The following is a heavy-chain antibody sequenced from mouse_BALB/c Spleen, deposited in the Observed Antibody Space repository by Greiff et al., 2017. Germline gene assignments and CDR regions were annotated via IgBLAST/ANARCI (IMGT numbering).Heavy chain of an antibody. CDR3: NACGGNYKDPDY. CDR1: GFNIKDYY. J-gene: IGHJ2*01. V-gene: IGHV14-4*02. Sequence: EVQLQQSGAELVRSGASVKLSCTASGFNIKDYYMHWVKQRPEQGLEWIGWIDPENGDTEYAPKFQGKATMTADTSSNTAYLQLSSLTSEDTAVYYCNACGGNYKDPDYWGQGTTLTVSS. CDR2: IDPENGDT. D-gene: IGHD1-1*02.